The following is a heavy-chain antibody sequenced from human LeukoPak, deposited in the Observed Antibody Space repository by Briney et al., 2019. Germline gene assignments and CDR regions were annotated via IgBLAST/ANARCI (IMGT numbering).Heavy chain of an antibody. Sequence: GGSLRLSCTVSGFTVSSNYMSWVRQAPGKGLEWVSVIYSGGSTYYADSVKGRFTISRDNSKNTLYLQMNSLRAEDTAVYYCAKWRFGELLSYFDYWGQGTLVTVSS. J-gene: IGHJ4*02. CDR3: AKWRFGELLSYFDY. CDR1: GFTVSSNY. CDR2: IYSGGST. V-gene: IGHV3-53*01. D-gene: IGHD3-10*01.